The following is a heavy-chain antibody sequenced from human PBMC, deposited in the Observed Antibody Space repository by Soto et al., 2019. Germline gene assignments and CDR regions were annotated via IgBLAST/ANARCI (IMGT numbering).Heavy chain of an antibody. CDR1: GGTFSDFT. Sequence: QVQLVQSGSEVKKPGSSVKVSCKASGGTFSDFTLSWLRQAPGRGLEWMGGIIPMIGATNNAQKLKGRLTITADKSTGTVYMELDSLRSDDTAVYYCARYWSAGTLYGAFDIWGQGTEVTVSP. J-gene: IGHJ3*02. D-gene: IGHD2-15*01. CDR3: ARYWSAGTLYGAFDI. CDR2: IIPMIGAT. V-gene: IGHV1-69*06.